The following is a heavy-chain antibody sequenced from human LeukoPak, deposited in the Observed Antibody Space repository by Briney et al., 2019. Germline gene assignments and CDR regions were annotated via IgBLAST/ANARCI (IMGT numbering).Heavy chain of an antibody. CDR3: ARGADIVVVPAVTTLGLYFDY. J-gene: IGHJ4*02. CDR2: IIPILGIA. D-gene: IGHD2-2*01. Sequence: SVKVSCKSSGGTFRSYAISWVRQAPGQGLEWMGRIIPILGIANYAQKFQGRVTITADKSTSTAYMELSSLRSEDTAVYYCARGADIVVVPAVTTLGLYFDYWGQGTLVTVSS. V-gene: IGHV1-69*04. CDR1: GGTFRSYA.